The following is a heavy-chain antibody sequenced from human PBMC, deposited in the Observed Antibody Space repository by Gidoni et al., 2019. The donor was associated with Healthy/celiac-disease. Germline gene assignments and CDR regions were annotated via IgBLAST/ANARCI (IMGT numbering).Heavy chain of an antibody. D-gene: IGHD3-16*01. J-gene: IGHJ3*02. V-gene: IGHV2-5*02. CDR2: IYWDDDK. CDR1: VFSLSTTGVG. Sequence: QITLKASCPTLVKPTQSLTLTCTFSVFSLSTTGVGVGWTRQPPGKALEWVALIYWDDDKRYSPSLKSRLTSTKDTSKNQVVLTMTNMDPVDTATYYCALLNLVGAFDIWGQGKMVTVSS. CDR3: ALLNLVGAFDI.